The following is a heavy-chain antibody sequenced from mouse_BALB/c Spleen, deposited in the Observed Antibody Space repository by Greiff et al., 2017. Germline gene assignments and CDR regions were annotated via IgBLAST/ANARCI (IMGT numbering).Heavy chain of an antibody. CDR1: GFTFSSFG. V-gene: IGHV5-17*02. CDR3: ARWGGYYAMDY. Sequence: EVQLQQSGGGLVQPGGSRKLSCAASGFTFSSFGMHWVRQAPEKGLEWVAYISSGSSTIYYADTVKGRFTISRDNPKNTLFLQMTSLRSEDTAMYYCARWGGYYAMDYWGQGTSVTVSS. CDR2: ISSGSSTI. D-gene: IGHD1-1*02. J-gene: IGHJ4*01.